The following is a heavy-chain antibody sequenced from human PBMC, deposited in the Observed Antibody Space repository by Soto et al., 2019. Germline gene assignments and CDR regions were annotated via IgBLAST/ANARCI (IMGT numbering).Heavy chain of an antibody. Sequence: SETLSLTCTVSGGSISICGYYWSWIRQHPGKGLEWIGYIYYSGSTYYNPSLKSRVTISVDTSKNQFSLKLSSVTAADTAVYYCASYDSSGYYYSGLLDVWGQGTTVTVSS. D-gene: IGHD3-22*01. CDR1: GGSISICGYY. V-gene: IGHV4-31*03. CDR3: ASYDSSGYYYSGLLDV. J-gene: IGHJ6*02. CDR2: IYYSGST.